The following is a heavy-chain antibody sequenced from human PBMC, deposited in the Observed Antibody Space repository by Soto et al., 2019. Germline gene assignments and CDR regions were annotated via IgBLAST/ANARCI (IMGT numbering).Heavy chain of an antibody. CDR1: GGSISISNW. D-gene: IGHD3-10*01. V-gene: IGHV4-4*02. CDR3: ARVWFGELSYYYYGMDV. J-gene: IGHJ6*02. Sequence: SETLSLTCAASGGSISISNWWSWFRQPPGKGLEWIGEIYHSGSTNYNPSLKSRVTISVDKSKNQFSLKLSSVTAADTAVYYCARVWFGELSYYYYGMDVWGQGTTITVSS. CDR2: IYHSGST.